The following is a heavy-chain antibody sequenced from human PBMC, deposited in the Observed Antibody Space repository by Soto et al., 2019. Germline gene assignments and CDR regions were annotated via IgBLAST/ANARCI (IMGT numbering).Heavy chain of an antibody. CDR2: HYSGGST. V-gene: IGHV3-53*01. J-gene: IGHJ5*02. CDR3: ARHRHPRGTVGATSPLDT. CDR1: GFSVSSNY. Sequence: GGSLRLSCAISGFSVSSNYLSWVRQAPGKGLEWVSVHYSGGSTYYADSVQGRFTISRDKSNNTLYLQMRRVRAEDTAVYFCARHRHPRGTVGATSPLDTWGQGTQVTVSS. D-gene: IGHD1-26*01.